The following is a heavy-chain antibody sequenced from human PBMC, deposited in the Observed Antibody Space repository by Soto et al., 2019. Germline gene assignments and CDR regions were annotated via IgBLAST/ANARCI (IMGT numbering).Heavy chain of an antibody. CDR3: ARSTYYDILAGSYYYYAMDV. J-gene: IGHJ6*02. CDR2: IYSDGTP. V-gene: IGHV3-53*01. CDR1: GFSISSNY. D-gene: IGHD3-9*01. Sequence: GTLTLSCTVSGFSISSNYWSWVRKAPGKGLEWVSVIYSDGTPYYADSVKGRFTISRENSNNTLYLHMNNVRAEDTAVYYCARSTYYDILAGSYYYYAMDVWGQGTPVTVSS.